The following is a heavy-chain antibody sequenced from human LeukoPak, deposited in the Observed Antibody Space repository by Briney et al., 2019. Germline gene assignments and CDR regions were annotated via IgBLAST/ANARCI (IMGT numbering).Heavy chain of an antibody. CDR1: GFTFNSYG. D-gene: IGHD2-2*01. V-gene: IGHV3-30*02. J-gene: IGHJ4*02. CDR2: IRYDGSNK. CDR3: AKDSCSSTSCYYFDY. Sequence: GGSLRLPCAASGFTFNSYGMHWVRQAPGKGLEWVAFIRYDGSNKYYAESVKGRFTISRDNTLYLQMDSLRAGDTAVYYCAKDSCSSTSCYYFDYWGQGTLVTVSS.